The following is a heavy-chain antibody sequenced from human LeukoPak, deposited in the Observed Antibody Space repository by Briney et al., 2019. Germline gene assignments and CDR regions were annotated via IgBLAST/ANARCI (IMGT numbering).Heavy chain of an antibody. CDR2: IYYSGST. J-gene: IGHJ4*02. D-gene: IGHD3-22*01. CDR1: GGSISSGSYY. V-gene: IGHV4-39*01. CDR3: ASSGYYYLMYY. Sequence: PSETLSLTCTVSGGSISSGSYYWGWIRQPPGKGLEWIGSIYYSGSTYYNPSLKSRVTISVDTSKNQFSLKLSSVAAADTAVYYCASSGYYYLMYYWGQGTLVTVSS.